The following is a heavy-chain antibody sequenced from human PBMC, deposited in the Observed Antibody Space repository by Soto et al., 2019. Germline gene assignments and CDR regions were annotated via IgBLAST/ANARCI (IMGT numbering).Heavy chain of an antibody. V-gene: IGHV3-73*02. CDR2: IRSKTHNYAT. CDR3: TRSGGSYSFGY. Sequence: LVESGGGLVQPGESLKLSCAASGFTLSGSAVHWVRQASGKGLEWVGRIRSKTHNYATDYIASVKGRFTMSRDDSNNTAYLQMNGLKTDDTAVYYCTRSGGSYSFGYWGQGTLVTVSS. J-gene: IGHJ4*02. D-gene: IGHD1-26*01. CDR1: GFTLSGSA.